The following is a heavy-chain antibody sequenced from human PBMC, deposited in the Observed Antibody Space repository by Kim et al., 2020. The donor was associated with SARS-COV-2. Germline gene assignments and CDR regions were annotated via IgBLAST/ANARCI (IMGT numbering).Heavy chain of an antibody. CDR2: TT. V-gene: IGHV4-61*02. J-gene: IGHJ3*02. CDR3: VREGGRAFDM. Sequence: TTNYNPSRKSRVTLSVDTSKNQFSLQMTAVTAADTAVYYCVREGGRAFDMWGQGTMVTVSS.